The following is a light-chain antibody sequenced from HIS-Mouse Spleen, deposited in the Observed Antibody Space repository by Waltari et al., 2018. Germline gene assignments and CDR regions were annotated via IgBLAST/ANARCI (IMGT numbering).Light chain of an antibody. CDR3: CSYAGSSLWV. J-gene: IGLJ3*02. CDR2: EGS. V-gene: IGLV2-23*01. CDR1: SSDVGRYNL. Sequence: QSALTQPASVSGSPGQSITISCTGTSSDVGRYNLVSWYQQHPGKAPKLMIYEGSKRPSGVSNRFSGSKSGNTASLTISGLQAEDEADYYCCSYAGSSLWVFGGGTKLTVL.